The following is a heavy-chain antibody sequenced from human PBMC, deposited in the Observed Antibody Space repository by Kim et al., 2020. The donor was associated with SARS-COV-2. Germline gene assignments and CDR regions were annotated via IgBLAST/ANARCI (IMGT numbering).Heavy chain of an antibody. CDR1: GGSISSSSYY. D-gene: IGHD6-19*01. CDR2: IYYSGST. CDR3: ARDKGTQWLVLHPGYNWFDP. Sequence: SETLSLTCTVSGGSISSSSYYWGWIRQPPGKGLEWIGSIYYSGSTNYNPSLKSRVTISVDTSKNQFSLKLRSVTAADTAVYYCARDKGTQWLVLHPGYNWFDPWGQGTLVTVSS. J-gene: IGHJ5*02. V-gene: IGHV4-39*07.